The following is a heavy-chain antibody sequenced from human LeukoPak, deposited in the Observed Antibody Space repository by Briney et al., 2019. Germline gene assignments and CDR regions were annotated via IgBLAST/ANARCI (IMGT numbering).Heavy chain of an antibody. Sequence: QIGGSLRLSCAASGFTVSTNYMTWVRQAPGKGLEWVSVLFGGGSTFYADSVQGRFTISRDNSKNTLYLQMNSLRAEDTAVYYCARGIYGSGAYYAFDIWGLGTMVTVSS. CDR3: ARGIYGSGAYYAFDI. CDR2: LFGGGST. V-gene: IGHV3-66*01. D-gene: IGHD3-10*01. J-gene: IGHJ3*02. CDR1: GFTVSTNY.